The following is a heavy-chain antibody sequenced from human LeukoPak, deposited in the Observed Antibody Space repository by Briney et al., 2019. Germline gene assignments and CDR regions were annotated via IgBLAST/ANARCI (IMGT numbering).Heavy chain of an antibody. CDR3: ATRSGYSSSWYPQ. Sequence: GGSLRLSCAAYGFTFSSYEMNWVRQAPGKGLEWVSAISGSGGSTYYADSVKGRFTISRDNSKNTLYLQMNSLRAEDTAVYYCATRSGYSSSWYPQWGQGTLVTVSS. CDR2: ISGSGGST. CDR1: GFTFSSYE. J-gene: IGHJ4*02. V-gene: IGHV3-23*01. D-gene: IGHD6-13*01.